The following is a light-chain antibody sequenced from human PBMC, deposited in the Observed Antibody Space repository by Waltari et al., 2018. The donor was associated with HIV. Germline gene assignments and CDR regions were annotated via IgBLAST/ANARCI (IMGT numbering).Light chain of an antibody. CDR1: QDISNY. J-gene: IGKJ4*01. V-gene: IGKV1-33*01. CDR3: QQFDNLPLT. CDR2: DAS. Sequence: DIQMTQSPSSLSASVGDRVTITCQASQDISNYLNWYQQKPGKAPKLLIHDASKLEIGVPVRFRGSGSGTDFTFTSSSLQPEDVATYYCQQFDNLPLTFGGGTRVEIK.